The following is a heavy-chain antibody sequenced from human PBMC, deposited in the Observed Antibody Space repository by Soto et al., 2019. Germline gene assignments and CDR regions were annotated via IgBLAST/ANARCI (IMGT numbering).Heavy chain of an antibody. J-gene: IGHJ6*02. CDR1: GLTFNETG. Sequence: HPGGSLRLSCAASGLTFNETGIHWVRQASGKGLEWVGRIRSRINNYATGYATSVKGRFTLSRDDSRKTAFLQMNSLKTEDTAVYYCTNGMDVWGQGTTVTVSS. V-gene: IGHV3-73*01. CDR2: IRSRINNYAT. CDR3: TNGMDV.